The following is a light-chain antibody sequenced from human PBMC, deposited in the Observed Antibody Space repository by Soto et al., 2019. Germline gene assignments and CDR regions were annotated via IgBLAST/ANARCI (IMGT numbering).Light chain of an antibody. CDR3: QQSSNCPRT. V-gene: IGKV3-11*01. Sequence: EIVLTQSPATLSLSPGERATLSCRASQSVSSYLAWYQQQPGQAPRLLIYDASNRATGIPARFSGSGYGTDCTLTIRCREPEDFAVYYCQQSSNCPRTFGQGTKGAIK. CDR2: DAS. J-gene: IGKJ1*01. CDR1: QSVSSY.